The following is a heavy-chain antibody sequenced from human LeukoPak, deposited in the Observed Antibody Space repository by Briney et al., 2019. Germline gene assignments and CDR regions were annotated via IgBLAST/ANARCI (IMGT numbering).Heavy chain of an antibody. J-gene: IGHJ5*02. CDR2: INHSGST. V-gene: IGHV4-34*01. Sequence: PSETLSLTCAVLGGSFSGYYWTWIRQPPGKGLEWIGQINHSGSTNYNPSLKSRVTISVDTSKNQFSLKLNSVTAADTAVYYCARRLGYCSSTSCYDWFDVWGQGTLVTVSS. CDR3: ARRLGYCSSTSCYDWFDV. D-gene: IGHD2-2*01. CDR1: GGSFSGYY.